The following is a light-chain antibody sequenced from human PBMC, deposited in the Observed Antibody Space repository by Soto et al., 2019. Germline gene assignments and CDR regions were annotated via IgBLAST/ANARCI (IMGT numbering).Light chain of an antibody. Sequence: SYELTQPPSVSVAPGKTARITCGGNNIGSKSVHWYQQKPGQAPVLVIYYDSDRPSGSPERFPGSNSGYTATLTISRVEAGEEADYYCQVWDSSSDHPVVFGGGTKLTVL. V-gene: IGLV3-21*04. CDR2: YDS. CDR1: NIGSKS. CDR3: QVWDSSSDHPVV. J-gene: IGLJ2*01.